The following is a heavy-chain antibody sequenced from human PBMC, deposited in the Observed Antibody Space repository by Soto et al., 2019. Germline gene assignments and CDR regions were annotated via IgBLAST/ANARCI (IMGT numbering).Heavy chain of an antibody. J-gene: IGHJ4*02. D-gene: IGHD3-10*01. Sequence: EVQLLESGGGLVQPGGSLRLSCAASGFTFASYALGWVRQAPGKGLEWVSGISGSGGSTYYADSVKGRLTISRDTSKDTLYLQMNSLRAEDTAVYYCSKDRHYYYASGRPTYLHYGGQGSLVTVSS. CDR3: SKDRHYYYASGRPTYLHY. V-gene: IGHV3-23*01. CDR1: GFTFASYA. CDR2: ISGSGGST.